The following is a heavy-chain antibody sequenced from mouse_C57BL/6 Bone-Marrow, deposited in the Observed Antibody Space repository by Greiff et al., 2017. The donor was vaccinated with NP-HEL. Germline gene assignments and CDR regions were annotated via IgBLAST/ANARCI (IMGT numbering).Heavy chain of an antibody. CDR3: TTGGSGYFWFAY. D-gene: IGHD3-2*02. Sequence: VQLQQSGAELVRPGASVKLSCTASGFNIKDDYMHWVKQRPEQGLEWIGWIDPENGDTEYASKFQGKATITADTSSNTAYLQLRSLTSEDTAVYYCTTGGSGYFWFAYWGQGTLVTVSA. CDR1: GFNIKDDY. V-gene: IGHV14-4*01. J-gene: IGHJ3*01. CDR2: IDPENGDT.